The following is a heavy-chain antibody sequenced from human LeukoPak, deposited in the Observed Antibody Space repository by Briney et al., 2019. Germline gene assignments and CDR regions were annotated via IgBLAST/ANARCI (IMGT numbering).Heavy chain of an antibody. CDR1: GGSFSGYY. J-gene: IGHJ1*01. D-gene: IGHD3-9*01. V-gene: IGHV4-34*01. CDR2: INHSGST. Sequence: SETLSLTCAVYGGSFSGYYWSWIRQPPGKGLEWIGEINHSGSTNYNPSPKSRVTISVDTSKNQFSLKLSSVTAADTAVYYCARRLRYFDWLSYFQHWGQGTLVTVSS. CDR3: ARRLRYFDWLSYFQH.